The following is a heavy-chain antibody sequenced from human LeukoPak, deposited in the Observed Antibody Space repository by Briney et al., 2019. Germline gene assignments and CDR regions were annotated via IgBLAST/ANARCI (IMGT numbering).Heavy chain of an antibody. CDR1: GYTFTSYA. CDR3: ERAGYCRGGSGYGWFDC. J-gene: IGHJ5*01. Sequence: PGPSVTVSCKASGYTFTSYAMHWGRQAPGQRMEWMGWSNAGNGNTKYSQKFQARVTITSAASASTASTELSSLSSEDTAVYFCERAGYCRGGSGYGWFDCGGQGTLITVSA. CDR2: SNAGNGNT. V-gene: IGHV1-3*01. D-gene: IGHD2-15*01.